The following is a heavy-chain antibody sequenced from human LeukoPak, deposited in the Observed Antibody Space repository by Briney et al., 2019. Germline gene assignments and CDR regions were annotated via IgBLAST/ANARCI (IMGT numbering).Heavy chain of an antibody. D-gene: IGHD3-22*01. CDR2: INCNSGGT. CDR1: AFTFTDYY. Sequence: ASVKVSCKASAFTFTDYYMHWVRQAPGQGLEWMGYINCNSGGTNYAQKFQGRVTMTRDTSISTAYMELSWLRSDDTPVFCCARTKGTSYYDNSGYGAFDIWGQGTMVTVSS. CDR3: ARTKGTSYYDNSGYGAFDI. V-gene: IGHV1-2*02. J-gene: IGHJ3*02.